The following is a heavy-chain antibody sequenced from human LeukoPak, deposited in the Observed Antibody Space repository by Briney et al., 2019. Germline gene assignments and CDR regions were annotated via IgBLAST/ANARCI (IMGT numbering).Heavy chain of an antibody. CDR1: GFTFTSYS. CDR2: ISRDSSNI. Sequence: GGSLRLSRATSGFTFTSYSMNWVRRAPGRGLEWVSYISRDSSNIYYADSVMGRFTISRDNAKNSLFLQMSSLRDEDTAVYYCARESYWG. CDR3: ARESY. J-gene: IGHJ4*01. V-gene: IGHV3-48*02.